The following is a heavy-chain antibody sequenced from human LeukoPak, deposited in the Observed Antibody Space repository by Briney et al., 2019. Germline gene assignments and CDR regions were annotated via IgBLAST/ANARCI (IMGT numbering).Heavy chain of an antibody. V-gene: IGHV1-18*01. Sequence: ASVKVSCKASGYTFSSYGISWVRQAPGQGLEWLGWITVYNGNTRYAHKYEDRVTMTEDTSTSTAYLDLRSLRSDDTAVYYCARDRGYEQQRWFDLWGQGTLVTVSS. J-gene: IGHJ5*01. CDR3: ARDRGYEQQRWFDL. D-gene: IGHD6-13*01. CDR2: ITVYNGNT. CDR1: GYTFSSYG.